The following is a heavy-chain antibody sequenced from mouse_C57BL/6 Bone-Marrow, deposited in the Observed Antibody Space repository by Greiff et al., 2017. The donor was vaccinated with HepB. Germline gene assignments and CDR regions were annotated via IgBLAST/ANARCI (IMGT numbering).Heavy chain of an antibody. Sequence: VQLQQPGAELVKPGASVKLSCKASGYTFTSYWMHWVKQRPGQGLEWIGMIHPNSGSTNYNEKFKSKATLTVDKSSSTAYMQLSSLTSEDSAVYYCARCSYYYGSRGYFDYWGQGTTLTVSS. J-gene: IGHJ2*01. CDR1: GYTFTSYW. V-gene: IGHV1-64*01. D-gene: IGHD1-1*01. CDR2: IHPNSGST. CDR3: ARCSYYYGSRGYFDY.